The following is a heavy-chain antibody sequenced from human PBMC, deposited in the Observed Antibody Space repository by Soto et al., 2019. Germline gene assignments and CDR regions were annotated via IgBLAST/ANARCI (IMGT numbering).Heavy chain of an antibody. V-gene: IGHV1-46*03. CDR1: GYIFTNFY. D-gene: IGHD6-6*01. Sequence: QVQLVQPGAEVKKPGASVKFSCKASGYIFTNFYIHWVRQAPGQGLEWIGIINPNGGSTNYAQKFQGRVTMTRDTSTSTVYMDLSSLRSEVTAVYYCTRGLASGDYWGQGTLITVSS. CDR2: INPNGGST. J-gene: IGHJ4*02. CDR3: TRGLASGDY.